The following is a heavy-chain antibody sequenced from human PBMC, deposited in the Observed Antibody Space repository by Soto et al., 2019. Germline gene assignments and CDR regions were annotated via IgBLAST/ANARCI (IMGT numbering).Heavy chain of an antibody. CDR1: GFTFSSYA. J-gene: IGHJ1*01. V-gene: IGHV3-23*01. D-gene: IGHD2-21*02. CDR2: ISGSGGST. CDR3: AKDLDSGNCGGDCYGYFKH. Sequence: GGSLRLSCAASGFTFSSYAMSWVRQAPGKGLEWVSAISGSGGSTYYADSVKGRFTISRDNSKNTLYLQMNSLRAEDTAVYYCAKDLDSGNCGGDCYGYFKHWGQGTLVTVSS.